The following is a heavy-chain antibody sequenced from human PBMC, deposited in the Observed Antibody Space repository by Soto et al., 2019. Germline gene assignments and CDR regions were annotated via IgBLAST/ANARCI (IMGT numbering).Heavy chain of an antibody. V-gene: IGHV3-23*01. J-gene: IGHJ4*02. D-gene: IGHD2-15*01. CDR2: ISGSGGST. Sequence: SMRLSCAVGGVTCSSCSMSWVRQTPEKVLEWVSAISGSGGSTYYADSVKGRFTISRDNSKNTLYLQMNSLRAEDTAVYYCAKARYCSGGSCYDYFDYWGQGTLVTVSS. CDR3: AKARYCSGGSCYDYFDY. CDR1: GVTCSSCS.